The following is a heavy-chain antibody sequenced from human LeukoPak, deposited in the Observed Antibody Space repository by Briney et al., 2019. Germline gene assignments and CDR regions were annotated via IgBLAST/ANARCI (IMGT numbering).Heavy chain of an antibody. V-gene: IGHV1-18*01. Sequence: GASVKVSCKASGYTFTSYGISWVRQAPGQGLEWMGWISAYNGNTNYAQKLQGRVTMTTDTSTSTAYMELRSLRSDDTAVYYCATAPPYSGSWKAPLDYWGQGTLVTVSS. D-gene: IGHD6-13*01. CDR3: ATAPPYSGSWKAPLDY. J-gene: IGHJ4*02. CDR1: GYTFTSYG. CDR2: ISAYNGNT.